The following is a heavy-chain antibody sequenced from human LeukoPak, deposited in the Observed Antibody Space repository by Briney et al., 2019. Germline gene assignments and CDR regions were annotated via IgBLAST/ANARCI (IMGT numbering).Heavy chain of an antibody. V-gene: IGHV1-69*13. CDR2: IIPIFGTA. Sequence: SVKVSCKASGGTLSSYAISWVRQAPGQGLEWMGGIIPIFGTANYAQKFQGRVTITADESTSTAYMELSSLRSEDTAVYYCARIGTAYCSGGSCYDRWFDPWGQGTLVTVSS. CDR1: GGTLSSYA. J-gene: IGHJ5*02. CDR3: ARIGTAYCSGGSCYDRWFDP. D-gene: IGHD2-15*01.